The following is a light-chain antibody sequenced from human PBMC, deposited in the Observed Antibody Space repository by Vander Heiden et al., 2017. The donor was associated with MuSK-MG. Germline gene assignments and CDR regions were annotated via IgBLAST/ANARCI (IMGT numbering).Light chain of an antibody. V-gene: IGKV1-13*02. J-gene: IGKJ4*01. CDR1: QGINTA. CDR3: QQFYSYPNT. CDR2: DAS. Sequence: AIQVTQSPSSLSAFVGDSVTITCRATQGINTAVAWYQQKPGKAPQLLIYDASSLESGVPPRFSGSGSGTDFTLSISSLQPEDSATYYCQQFYSYPNTFAGGTKVEI.